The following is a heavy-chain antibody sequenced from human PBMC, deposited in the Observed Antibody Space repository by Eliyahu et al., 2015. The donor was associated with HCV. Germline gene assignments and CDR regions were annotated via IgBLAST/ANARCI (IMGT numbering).Heavy chain of an antibody. Sequence: GLVKPGASLSLSCAASGFIFSNAWXXWVRLAPGKGXEWVGRIXXNTDGXTTDYGAPVKGRFTISRDDXKSMLYLQMSSLTSEDTAVYYCAXQFCSGPSCLNYVDVWGQGTMVTVSS. D-gene: IGHD2-15*01. CDR1: GFIFSNAW. CDR2: IXXNTDGXTT. J-gene: IGHJ4*02. V-gene: IGHV3-15*01. CDR3: AXQFCSGPSCLNYVDV.